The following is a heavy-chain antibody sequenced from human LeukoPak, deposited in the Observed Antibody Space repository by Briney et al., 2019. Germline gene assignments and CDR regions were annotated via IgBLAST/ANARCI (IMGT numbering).Heavy chain of an antibody. V-gene: IGHV1-18*01. CDR2: ISAYNGNT. CDR1: GYTFTSYG. D-gene: IGHD3-22*01. J-gene: IGHJ4*02. Sequence: ALVKVSCKASGYTFTSYGISWVRQAPGQGLEWMGWISAYNGNTNYAQKLQGRVTMTTDTSTSTAYMELRSLRSDDTAAYYCAREYYDSNRRDYFDYWGQGTLVTVSS. CDR3: AREYYDSNRRDYFDY.